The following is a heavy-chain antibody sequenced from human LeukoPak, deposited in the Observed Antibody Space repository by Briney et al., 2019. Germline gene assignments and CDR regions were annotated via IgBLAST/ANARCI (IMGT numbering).Heavy chain of an antibody. Sequence: GGSLRLSCAASGFTFSSYAMSWVRQAPGKGLEWVSVISTSGGSIYYADSVKGRFTISRGNSKNTLYLQMDSLRGEDTAVYYCAKDFRIGYSAHFDYWGQGALVTVSS. V-gene: IGHV3-23*01. CDR3: AKDFRIGYSAHFDY. CDR1: GFTFSSYA. J-gene: IGHJ4*02. D-gene: IGHD2-21*01. CDR2: ISTSGGSI.